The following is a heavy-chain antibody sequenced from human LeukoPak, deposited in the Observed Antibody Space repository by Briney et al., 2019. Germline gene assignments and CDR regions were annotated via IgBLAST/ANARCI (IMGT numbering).Heavy chain of an antibody. CDR1: GYSISSGYY. Sequence: SETLSLTCAVSGYSISSGYYWGWIRQPPGKGLEWIGSIYHSGSTYYNPSLKSRVTISVDTSKNQFSLNLSSVTAADTAVYYCARDLVYYDILTGSVAAMDVWGKGTTVTVSS. V-gene: IGHV4-38-2*02. J-gene: IGHJ6*03. CDR2: IYHSGST. CDR3: ARDLVYYDILTGSVAAMDV. D-gene: IGHD3-9*01.